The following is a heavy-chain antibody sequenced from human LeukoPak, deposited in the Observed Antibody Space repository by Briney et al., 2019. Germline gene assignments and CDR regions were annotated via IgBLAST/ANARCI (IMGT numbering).Heavy chain of an antibody. J-gene: IGHJ4*02. Sequence: ASAKVSCKASGYTFTGYYMHWVRQAPGQGLEWMGRINPNSGGTNYAQKFQGRVTMTRDTSISTAYMELSRLRSDDTAVYYCARGPPDFWSGYYTFDYWGQGTLVTVSS. CDR2: INPNSGGT. V-gene: IGHV1-2*06. CDR1: GYTFTGYY. D-gene: IGHD3-3*01. CDR3: ARGPPDFWSGYYTFDY.